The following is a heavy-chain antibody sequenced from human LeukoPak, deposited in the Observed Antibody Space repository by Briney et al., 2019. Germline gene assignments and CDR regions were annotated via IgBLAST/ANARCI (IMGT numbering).Heavy chain of an antibody. CDR2: INHSGST. V-gene: IGHV4-34*01. Sequence: SETLSLTCTVSGGSISSYYWSWIRQPPGKGLEWIGEINHSGSTNYNPSLKSRVTISVDTSKNQFSLKLSSVTAADTAVYYCARSHYSTSDFDYWGQGTLVTVSS. CDR1: GGSISSYY. CDR3: ARSHYSTSDFDY. D-gene: IGHD4-11*01. J-gene: IGHJ4*02.